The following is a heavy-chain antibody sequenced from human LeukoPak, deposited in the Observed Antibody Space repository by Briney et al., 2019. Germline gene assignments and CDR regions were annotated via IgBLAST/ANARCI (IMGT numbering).Heavy chain of an antibody. V-gene: IGHV3-33*08. CDR1: GFTFSSYS. D-gene: IGHD3-10*01. Sequence: PGGSLRLSCAASGFTFSSYSMNWVRQAPGKGLEWVAVIWYDGSNKYYADSVKGRFTISRDNSKNTLYLQMNSLRAEGTAVYYCARDDRRLWFGETEDYGMDVWGKGTTVTVSS. CDR2: IWYDGSNK. CDR3: ARDDRRLWFGETEDYGMDV. J-gene: IGHJ6*04.